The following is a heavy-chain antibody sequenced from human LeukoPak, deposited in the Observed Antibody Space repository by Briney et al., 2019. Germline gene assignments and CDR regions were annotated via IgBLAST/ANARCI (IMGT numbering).Heavy chain of an antibody. J-gene: IGHJ4*02. CDR1: GGTFSSYA. CDR3: ARTLHYYDSSGYYDY. CDR2: IIPIFGTA. D-gene: IGHD3-22*01. Sequence: ASVKVSCKASGGTFSSYAISWVRQAPGQGLEWMGGIIPIFGTANYAQKFQGRVTITADKSTSTAYMELSSLRSEDTAVYYCARTLHYYDSSGYYDYWGQGTLVTVSS. V-gene: IGHV1-69*06.